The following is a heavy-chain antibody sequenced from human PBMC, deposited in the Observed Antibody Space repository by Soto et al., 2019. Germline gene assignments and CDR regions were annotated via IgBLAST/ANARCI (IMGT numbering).Heavy chain of an antibody. CDR2: IYPGDSDT. D-gene: IGHD6-6*01. Sequence: PGESLKISCKGSGYSFTSYWIGWVRQMPGKGLEWMGIIYPGDSDTRYSPSFQGQVTISADKSISTAYLQWSSLKASDTAMYYFATLRSIAARPLPRNWFDPWGQGTLVTVSS. CDR1: GYSFTSYW. J-gene: IGHJ5*02. V-gene: IGHV5-51*01. CDR3: ATLRSIAARPLPRNWFDP.